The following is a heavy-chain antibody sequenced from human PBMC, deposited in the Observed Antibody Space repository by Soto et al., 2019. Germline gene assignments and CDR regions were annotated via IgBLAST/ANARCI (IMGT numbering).Heavy chain of an antibody. D-gene: IGHD3-10*02. J-gene: IGHJ4*02. V-gene: IGHV3-30*02. CDR1: GFIFSNNG. CDR3: TLVRVDDSALDH. CDR2: MSYDGSDT. Sequence: GSLRLSCVGSGFIFSNNGMHWVRQTPGKGLEWVAFMSYDGSDTFYADSVKGRFTISRDNSKNTLFLHMSNLRAEDTAMYYCTLVRVDDSALDHWGQGTLATVSS.